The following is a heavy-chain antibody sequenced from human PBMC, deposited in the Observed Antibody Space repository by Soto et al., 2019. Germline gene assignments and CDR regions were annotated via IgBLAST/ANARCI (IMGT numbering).Heavy chain of an antibody. J-gene: IGHJ3*01. Sequence: SETLSLTCTVSGGSISSGGYYWSWIRQHPGKGLEWIGYIYYSGDTYYNPSLKSRITISVDTSKNQFSLRLSSVTAADTAVYYCAKERPMVRGVHAFERRGQGTMVTVSS. D-gene: IGHD3-10*01. CDR2: IYYSGDT. V-gene: IGHV4-31*03. CDR3: AKERPMVRGVHAFER. CDR1: GGSISSGGYY.